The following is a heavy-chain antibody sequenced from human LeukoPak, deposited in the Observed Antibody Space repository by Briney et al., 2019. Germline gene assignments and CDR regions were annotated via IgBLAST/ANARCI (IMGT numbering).Heavy chain of an antibody. CDR1: GFPLSSYS. J-gene: IGHJ4*02. CDR3: VSAKGTYFDY. D-gene: IGHD4/OR15-4a*01. CDR2: ISGSGGNK. V-gene: IGHV3-48*01. Sequence: GGSLRLSCEASGFPLSSYSINWVRQAAGKGLEWVSYISGSGGNKYYLESVTGRFTVSRDNARKSLFLKMNNERVEYTAFYYCVSAKGTYFDYWGQGALVTVSS.